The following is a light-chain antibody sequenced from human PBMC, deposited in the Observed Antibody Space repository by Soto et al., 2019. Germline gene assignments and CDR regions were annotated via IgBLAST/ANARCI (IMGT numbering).Light chain of an antibody. CDR3: QQYSSYSKT. Sequence: DIQMTQSPSSLSASVEGRVHITRRASQSVSNHLNWYQQKPGKAPKLLIFDASSLESGVPSRFSGSGSGTEFTLTISSLQPDDFATYYCQQYSSYSKTFGQGTKVDI. V-gene: IGKV1-5*01. CDR2: DAS. CDR1: QSVSNH. J-gene: IGKJ1*01.